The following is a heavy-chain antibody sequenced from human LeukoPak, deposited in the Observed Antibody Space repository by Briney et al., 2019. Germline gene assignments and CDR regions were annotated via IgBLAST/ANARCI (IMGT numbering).Heavy chain of an antibody. CDR1: GGTFSSYA. J-gene: IGHJ4*02. CDR2: IIPIFGTA. CDR3: ARTGGY. Sequence: GASVKVSCKASGGTFSSYAISWVRQAPGQGLEWMGGIIPIFGTANYAQKFQGRVTMTRNTSISTAYMELSSLRSEDTAVYYCARTGGYWGQGTLVTVSS. V-gene: IGHV1-69*05.